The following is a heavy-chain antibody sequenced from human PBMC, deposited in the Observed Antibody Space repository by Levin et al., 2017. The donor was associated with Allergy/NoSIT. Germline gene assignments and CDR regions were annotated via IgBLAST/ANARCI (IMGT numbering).Heavy chain of an antibody. Sequence: GGSLRLSCVASGFTFSDYYLSWIRQAPGKGLEWVSYISGTDNNIQYADSVKGRFTISRDNAKNSLYLQMNSLRAEDTAVYYCARRSQLLDDAFDIWGQGTMVSVSS. D-gene: IGHD2-2*01. CDR2: ISGTDNNI. CDR1: GFTFSDYY. CDR3: ARRSQLLDDAFDI. V-gene: IGHV3-11*01. J-gene: IGHJ3*02.